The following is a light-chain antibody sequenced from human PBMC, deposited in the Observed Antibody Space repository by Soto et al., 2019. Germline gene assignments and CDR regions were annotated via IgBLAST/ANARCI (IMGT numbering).Light chain of an antibody. Sequence: QSVLTQPPSASGTPGQRITISCSGNRANIGTYTVQWYQQLPGTAPTLLIYLNTQRPAGVPVRFSGSKSGTSASLAICGLQSEDEAAYYCAAWDDSRTAVVFGGGTMLTVL. CDR2: LNT. CDR1: RANIGTYT. CDR3: AAWDDSRTAVV. V-gene: IGLV1-44*01. J-gene: IGLJ3*02.